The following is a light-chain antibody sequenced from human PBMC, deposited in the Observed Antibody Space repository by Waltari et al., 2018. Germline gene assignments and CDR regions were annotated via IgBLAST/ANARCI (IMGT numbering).Light chain of an antibody. J-gene: IGKJ1*01. Sequence: DIQMTQSPSTLSASVGDRVTITCRASQNINYWLAWYQQKPGKAPNLLIYKASSLESGVPSRFSGSGSGTEFTLTISSLQPGDFATYYCQQYNSFPWTFGQGTNVDI. V-gene: IGKV1-5*03. CDR2: KAS. CDR1: QNINYW. CDR3: QQYNSFPWT.